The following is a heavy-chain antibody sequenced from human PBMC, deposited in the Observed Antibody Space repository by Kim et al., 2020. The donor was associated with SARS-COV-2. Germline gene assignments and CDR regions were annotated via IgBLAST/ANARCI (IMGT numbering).Heavy chain of an antibody. CDR1: GGSISSSDYY. D-gene: IGHD3-9*01. J-gene: IGHJ4*02. CDR3: ARHDGRYFADF. CDR2: IDFSGYT. Sequence: SETLSLTCSVSGGSISSSDYYWSWIHQPPGKGLEWIGAIDFSGYTYRNPSLRSRVSMSVDTSKNQFSLNLSSVTAADRAVYYCARHDGRYFADFWGQGALVTVSS. V-gene: IGHV4-39*01.